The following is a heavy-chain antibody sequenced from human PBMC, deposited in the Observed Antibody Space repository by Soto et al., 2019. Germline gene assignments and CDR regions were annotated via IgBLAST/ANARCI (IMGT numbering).Heavy chain of an antibody. Sequence: PSETLSLTCSVSGGSISSYYWSWIRQPAGKGLEWIGSIYDSGSTNYNPSLKSRVTMSVDTSKNQFSLKLSSVTAADPAVYYCESRNTDYYMDVCGKGNTVTVSS. D-gene: IGHD2-8*02. CDR2: IYDSGST. CDR1: GGSISSYY. V-gene: IGHV4-4*07. CDR3: ESRNTDYYMDV. J-gene: IGHJ6*03.